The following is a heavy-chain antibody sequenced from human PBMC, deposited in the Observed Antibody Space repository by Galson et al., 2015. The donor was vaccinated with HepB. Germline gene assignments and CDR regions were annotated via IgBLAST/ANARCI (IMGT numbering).Heavy chain of an antibody. D-gene: IGHD5/OR15-5a*01. Sequence: SLRLSCAASGFTFRTYSLNWVRQAPGKGLEWVSSISATNRYIYYADSVRGRFTISRDNAKNSVSLQMNSLRAEDTALYYCARDEVAEYSGCWSTISVWGQGTLVTVSS. CDR3: ARDEVAEYSGCWSTISV. J-gene: IGHJ1*01. CDR2: ISATNRYI. CDR1: GFTFRTYS. V-gene: IGHV3-21*04.